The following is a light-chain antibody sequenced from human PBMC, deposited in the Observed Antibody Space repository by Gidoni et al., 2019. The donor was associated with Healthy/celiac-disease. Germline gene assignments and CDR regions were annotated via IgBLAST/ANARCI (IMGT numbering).Light chain of an antibody. CDR2: AAS. CDR1: QSISSY. V-gene: IGKV1-39*01. CDR3: QQNYNTPPT. Sequence: DIQMTQSPSSLSASVGDRVTITCQASQSISSYLNWYQQKPGKAPKLLIYAASNLQSGVPSRFSGSGSGTDFTLTISSLQPEDIATYYCQQNYNTPPTFGGGTKVEIK. J-gene: IGKJ4*01.